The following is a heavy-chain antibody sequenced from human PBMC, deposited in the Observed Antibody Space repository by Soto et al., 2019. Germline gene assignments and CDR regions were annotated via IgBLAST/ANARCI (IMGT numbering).Heavy chain of an antibody. D-gene: IGHD2-2*01. CDR1: GDSVSSSSC. V-gene: IGHV4-4*02. CDR3: VRSVPAATWQYSGMDV. CDR2: IYHSGTF. J-gene: IGHJ6*02. Sequence: QVRLQESGPGLVEPSGTLSLTCAVSGDSVSSSSCWSWVRQAPGKGLEWIGEIYHSGTFKYNPSLASRVAVSVDKSSNQLSLNLKSVTAADTAVYYCVRSVPAATWQYSGMDVWGQGTTVTVSS.